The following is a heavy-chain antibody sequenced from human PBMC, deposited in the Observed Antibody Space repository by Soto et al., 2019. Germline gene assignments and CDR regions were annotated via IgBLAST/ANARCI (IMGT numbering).Heavy chain of an antibody. J-gene: IGHJ5*02. CDR3: ARGLGGYDSVPYNWFDP. V-gene: IGHV3-33*01. CDR1: GFTFSSYG. CDR2: IWYDGSNK. Sequence: GGSLRLSCAASGFTFSSYGMHWVRQAPGKGLEWVAAIWYDGSNKYYADSVKGRFTISRDNSKNTLYLQMNSLRAEDTAVYYGARGLGGYDSVPYNWFDPWGQGTLVTVSS. D-gene: IGHD5-12*01.